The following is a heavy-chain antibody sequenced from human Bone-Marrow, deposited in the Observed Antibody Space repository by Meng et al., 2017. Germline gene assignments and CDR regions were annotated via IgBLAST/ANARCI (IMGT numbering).Heavy chain of an antibody. Sequence: ASVKVSCKASGGTFSSYAISWVRQAPGQGLEWMGIINPSGGSTSYAQKFQGRVTMTRDTSTSTVYMELSSLRSEDTAVYYCARVTTAMAYYFDYWGQGTLVTVSS. CDR2: INPSGGST. CDR3: ARVTTAMAYYFDY. J-gene: IGHJ4*02. D-gene: IGHD5-18*01. V-gene: IGHV1-46*01. CDR1: GGTFSSYA.